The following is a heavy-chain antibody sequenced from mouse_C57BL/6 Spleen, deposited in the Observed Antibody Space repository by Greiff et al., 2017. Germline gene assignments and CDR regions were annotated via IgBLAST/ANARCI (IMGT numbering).Heavy chain of an antibody. V-gene: IGHV1-55*01. Sequence: VQLQQPGAELVKPGASVKMSCKASGYTFTSYWITWVKQRPGQGLEWIGDIYPGSGSTNYNEKFKSKATLTVDTSSSTAYMQLSSLTSEDSAVYYCARERGGDYGNWYFDVWGTGTTVTVSS. CDR1: GYTFTSYW. CDR2: IYPGSGST. D-gene: IGHD2-1*01. CDR3: ARERGGDYGNWYFDV. J-gene: IGHJ1*03.